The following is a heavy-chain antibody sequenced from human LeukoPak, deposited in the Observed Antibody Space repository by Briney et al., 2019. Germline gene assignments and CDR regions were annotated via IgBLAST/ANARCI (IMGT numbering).Heavy chain of an antibody. CDR3: GRSSSQDQIDY. CDR1: GFSLSTSGVG. J-gene: IGHJ4*02. Sequence: SGPTLVKPTQTLTLTCTFSGFSLSTSGVGVGWIRQPPGKALEWLALIYWNDDKRYSPSLKSRLTITKDTSKNQVVLTMTNMDPVDTATYYCGRSSSQDQIDYWGQGTLVTVSS. D-gene: IGHD6-13*01. V-gene: IGHV2-5*01. CDR2: IYWNDDK.